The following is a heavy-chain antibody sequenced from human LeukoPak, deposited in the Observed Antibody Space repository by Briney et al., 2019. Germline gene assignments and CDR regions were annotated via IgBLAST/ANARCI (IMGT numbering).Heavy chain of an antibody. V-gene: IGHV4-59*01. Sequence: SETLSLTCTASGGSISRYYWTWIRQPPGKGLEWIGYTYYSGTTNYNPSLRSRVTISVDTSKNQLSLKLSSVTAADTAVYYCARPYSTAWYGAFDVWGQATMVTVSS. CDR3: ARPYSTAWYGAFDV. D-gene: IGHD6-19*01. CDR1: GGSISRYY. CDR2: TYYSGTT. J-gene: IGHJ3*01.